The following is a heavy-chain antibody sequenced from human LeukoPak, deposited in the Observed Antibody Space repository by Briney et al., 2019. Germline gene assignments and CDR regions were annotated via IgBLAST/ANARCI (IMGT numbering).Heavy chain of an antibody. D-gene: IGHD6-13*01. V-gene: IGHV3-7*01. CDR3: ASVAAAGSKGRRGDYDY. CDR1: GFTFSGYW. CDR2: IKPDGSEK. Sequence: GGSLRLSRAASGFTFSGYWMSWVRQAPGKGLEWVANIKPDGSEKFSVDSVKGRFTISRDNAKNSLYLQMNSLRAEDTAVYYCASVAAAGSKGRRGDYDYWGQGTLVTVSS. J-gene: IGHJ4*02.